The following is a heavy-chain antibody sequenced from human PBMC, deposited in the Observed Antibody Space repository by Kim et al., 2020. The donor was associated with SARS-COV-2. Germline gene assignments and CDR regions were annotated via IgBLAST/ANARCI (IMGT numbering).Heavy chain of an antibody. CDR3: AKWMTNYYGSGSYLDGMDV. J-gene: IGHJ6*02. V-gene: IGHV3-23*01. CDR1: GFTFSNYA. D-gene: IGHD3-10*01. CDR2: IRSSGGIT. Sequence: GGSLRLSCAASGFTFSNYAMNWVRQAPGKGLEWVSAIRSSGGITYYADSVKGRFTISRDNSKNTLYLQMNSLRAEDTAVYYCAKWMTNYYGSGSYLDGMDVWGQGTPVTVSS.